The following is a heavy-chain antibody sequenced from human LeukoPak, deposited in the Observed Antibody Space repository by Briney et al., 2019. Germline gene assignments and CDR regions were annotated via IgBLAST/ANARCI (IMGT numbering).Heavy chain of an antibody. D-gene: IGHD2-2*01. J-gene: IGHJ4*02. V-gene: IGHV3-30*02. CDR2: IRYDGTNR. CDR1: GFTFSSYG. Sequence: GGSLRLSCAASGFTFSSYGMHWVRQAPGKGLEWVAFIRYDGTNRYYADSVKGRFTISRDNSKNTLYLQMGSLRAEDMAVYYCARGYCSSTSCYGDYWGQGTLVTVSS. CDR3: ARGYCSSTSCYGDY.